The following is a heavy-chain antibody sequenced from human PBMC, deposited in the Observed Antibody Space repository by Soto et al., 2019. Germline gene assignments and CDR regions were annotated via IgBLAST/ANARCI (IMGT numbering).Heavy chain of an antibody. CDR1: GYTFTSYY. V-gene: IGHV1-46*01. J-gene: IGHJ6*02. CDR2: INPSGGST. CDR3: ARDQWLVENYYYGMDV. D-gene: IGHD6-19*01. Sequence: GASVKVSCKASGYTFTSYYMHWVRQAPGQGLEWMGIINPSGGSTGYAQKFQGRVTMTRDTSTSTVYMELSSLRSEDTAVYYCARDQWLVENYYYGMDVWGPGTTVTVSS.